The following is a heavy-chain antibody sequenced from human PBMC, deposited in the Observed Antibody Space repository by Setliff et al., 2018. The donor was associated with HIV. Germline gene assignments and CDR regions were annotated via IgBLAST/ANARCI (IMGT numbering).Heavy chain of an antibody. J-gene: IGHJ3*02. D-gene: IGHD3-22*01. Sequence: ASVKVSCKASGYWFADYGINWIRQAPGQGLEWMGRISGNNGDTNYEQKLQGRVTMTTDTSTNTAYMELRSLRSDDTAVYYCARGRAHDRDGAFDIWGRGTMVTVSS. V-gene: IGHV1-18*01. CDR1: GYWFADYG. CDR2: ISGNNGDT. CDR3: ARGRAHDRDGAFDI.